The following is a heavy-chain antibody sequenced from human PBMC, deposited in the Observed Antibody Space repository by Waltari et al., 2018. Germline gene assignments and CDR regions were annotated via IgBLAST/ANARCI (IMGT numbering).Heavy chain of an antibody. CDR1: GGAISNYY. CDR2: IYHSGGT. V-gene: IGHV4-59*01. J-gene: IGHJ4*02. D-gene: IGHD5-12*01. CDR3: ASQSGYALTY. Sequence: QVQLQESGPGLVKPSETLSLTCTVSGGAISNYYWSWIRQPPGKGLEWIGYIYHSGGTNYNPSLKSRVTISVDTSKNQFSLKVSSVTAADTAVYYCASQSGYALTYWGQGTLVTVSS.